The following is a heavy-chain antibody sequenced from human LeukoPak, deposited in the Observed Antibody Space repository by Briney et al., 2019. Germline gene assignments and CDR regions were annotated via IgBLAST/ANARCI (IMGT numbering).Heavy chain of an antibody. Sequence: ASVKVSCKASGGTFSSYAISWVRQAPGQGLEWMGIINPSGGSTSYAQKFQGRVTMTRDTSTSTVYMELSSLRSEDTAVYYCATSGYCSSTSCYRYYYYGMDVWGQGTTVTVSS. V-gene: IGHV1-46*01. CDR3: ATSGYCSSTSCYRYYYYGMDV. D-gene: IGHD2-2*01. CDR2: INPSGGST. CDR1: GGTFSSYA. J-gene: IGHJ6*02.